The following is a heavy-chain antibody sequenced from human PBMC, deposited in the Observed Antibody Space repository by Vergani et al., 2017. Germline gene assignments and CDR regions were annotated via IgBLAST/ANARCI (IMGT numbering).Heavy chain of an antibody. Sequence: EVQLVESGGGLVQPGGSLRLSCAASGFTFSSYWMSWVRQAPGKGLEWVANIKQDGSEKNYVDSVKGRFTISRDKAKKSLYLQINSLRAEDTAVYYCARARIAGTRWIDPWGQGTLVTVSS. CDR3: ARARIAGTRWIDP. J-gene: IGHJ5*02. CDR1: GFTFSSYW. D-gene: IGHD1-7*01. V-gene: IGHV3-7*01. CDR2: IKQDGSEK.